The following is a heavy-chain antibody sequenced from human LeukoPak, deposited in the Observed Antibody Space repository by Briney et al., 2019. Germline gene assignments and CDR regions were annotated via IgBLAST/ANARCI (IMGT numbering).Heavy chain of an antibody. CDR1: GFTFSSYA. CDR2: ISYDGSNK. D-gene: IGHD3-22*01. J-gene: IGHJ4*02. Sequence: GRSLRLSCAASGFTFSSYAMHWVRQAPGKGLEWVAVISYDGSNKYYADSVKGRFTISRDNSKNTLYLQMNSLRAEDTAVYYCAKQWHYYDSSGYFDCWGQGTLVTVSS. V-gene: IGHV3-30-3*02. CDR3: AKQWHYYDSSGYFDC.